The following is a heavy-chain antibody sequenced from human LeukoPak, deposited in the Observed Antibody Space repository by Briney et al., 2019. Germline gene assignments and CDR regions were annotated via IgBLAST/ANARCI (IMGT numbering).Heavy chain of an antibody. D-gene: IGHD6-13*01. CDR1: GYTFTSYG. CDR2: ISAYNGNT. Sequence: ASLKVSCKASGYTFTSYGISWVRQAPGQGLEWMGWISAYNGNTNYAQKLQARVTMTTDTSTSTAYMELRSLRSDDTAVYYCARDGDSSSWYWMNYYYGMDVWGQGTTVTVSS. J-gene: IGHJ6*02. CDR3: ARDGDSSSWYWMNYYYGMDV. V-gene: IGHV1-18*01.